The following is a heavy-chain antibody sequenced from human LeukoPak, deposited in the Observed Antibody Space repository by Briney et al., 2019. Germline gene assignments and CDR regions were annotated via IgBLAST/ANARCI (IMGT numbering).Heavy chain of an antibody. Sequence: SETLSLTCTVSGGSISSGDYYWSWIRQPPGKGLEWIGYIYYSGSTYYNPSPKSRLTISLDTSKNQFSLRLSSVTAADTAVYYCARERTPGYFDYWGQGTLVTVSS. J-gene: IGHJ4*02. V-gene: IGHV4-30-4*08. CDR2: IYYSGST. CDR3: ARERTPGYFDY. CDR1: GGSISSGDYY.